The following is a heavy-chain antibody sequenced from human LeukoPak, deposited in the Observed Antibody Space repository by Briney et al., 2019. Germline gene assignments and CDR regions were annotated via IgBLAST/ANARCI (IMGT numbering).Heavy chain of an antibody. V-gene: IGHV4-38-2*02. J-gene: IGHJ5*02. CDR2: YHYGGST. Sequence: SETLSLTCTVSGCSIISCYSWERVRPPPGKGLGWIGSYHYGGSTYYHPSLMSRATISGDTSKNQFSLRLSAVTAADTAVYYCARAYCSSTSCYTEGWFDPWGQGTLVTVSS. CDR3: ARAYCSSTSCYTEGWFDP. D-gene: IGHD2-2*02. CDR1: GCSIISCYS.